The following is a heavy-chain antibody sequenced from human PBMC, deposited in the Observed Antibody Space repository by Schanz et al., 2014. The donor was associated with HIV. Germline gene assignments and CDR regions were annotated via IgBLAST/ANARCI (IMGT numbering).Heavy chain of an antibody. J-gene: IGHJ4*02. CDR2: IIPVFGTA. CDR3: ARSRYGDHPYYFDL. V-gene: IGHV1-69*01. Sequence: QVQLVQSGAEVKKPGSSVKVSCKASGGSFSSYAINWVRQAPGQGLEWMGGIIPVFGTANYAQKFQGRVTINADQSTTTVYMYLSSLRSDDTAVYYCARSRYGDHPYYFDLWGQGTPVAVS. D-gene: IGHD2-21*02. CDR1: GGSFSSYA.